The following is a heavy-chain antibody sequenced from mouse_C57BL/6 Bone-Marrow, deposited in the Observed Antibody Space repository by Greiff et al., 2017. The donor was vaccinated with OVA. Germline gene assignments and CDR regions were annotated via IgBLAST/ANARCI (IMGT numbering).Heavy chain of an antibody. CDR1: GYTFTDYY. V-gene: IGHV1-76*01. J-gene: IGHJ2*01. Sequence: VQLQESGAELVRPGASVKLSCKASGYTFTDYYINWVKQRPGQGLEWIARIYPGSGNTHYNEKFKGKATLTAEKSSSTAYMQLSRLTAEDAAVYFCGTHDYGRSPDYWGQGTTLTGSS. CDR3: GTHDYGRSPDY. CDR2: IYPGSGNT. D-gene: IGHD1-1*01.